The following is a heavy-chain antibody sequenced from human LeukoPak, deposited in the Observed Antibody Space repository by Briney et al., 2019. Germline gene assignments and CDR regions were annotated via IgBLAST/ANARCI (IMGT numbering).Heavy chain of an antibody. Sequence: GGSLRLSCAASGFTFSSYGMHWVRQAPGKGLEWVAVIWYDGSNKYYADSVKGRFTIYIDNSKNTLYLQMNSLRAEDTAVYYCAKDRGRGYSYGYFDYWGQGTLVTVSS. CDR2: IWYDGSNK. D-gene: IGHD5-18*01. CDR1: GFTFSSYG. CDR3: AKDRGRGYSYGYFDY. V-gene: IGHV3-33*06. J-gene: IGHJ4*02.